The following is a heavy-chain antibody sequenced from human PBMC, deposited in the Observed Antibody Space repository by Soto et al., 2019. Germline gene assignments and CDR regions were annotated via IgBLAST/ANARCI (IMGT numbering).Heavy chain of an antibody. CDR3: ARARYFDWSTYYFDY. D-gene: IGHD3-9*01. J-gene: IGHJ4*02. CDR2: IYYSGST. Sequence: SETLSLTCTVSGGSVISGSYYWSWIRQPPGKGLEWIGYIYYSGSTNYNPSLKSRVTISVDTSKNQFSLKLSSVTAADTAVYYCARARYFDWSTYYFDYWGQGTLVTVSS. CDR1: GGSVISGSYY. V-gene: IGHV4-61*01.